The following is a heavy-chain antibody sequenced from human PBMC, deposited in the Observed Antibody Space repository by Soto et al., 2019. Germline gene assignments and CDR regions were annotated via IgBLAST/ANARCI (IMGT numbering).Heavy chain of an antibody. CDR2: ISSDGSTK. V-gene: IGHV3-30-3*01. CDR3: ARDSFQFGFRNWFDP. CDR1: GFTFSSYA. D-gene: IGHD3-10*01. Sequence: QVQLVESGGGVVQPGRSLRLSCAASGFTFSSYAMHWVRQAPGTGLEWVAVISSDGSTKYYADSVKGRFTISRDNSKNTLYLQLNSVRAEYTAVYYCARDSFQFGFRNWFDPWGQGTLGTVSS. J-gene: IGHJ5*02.